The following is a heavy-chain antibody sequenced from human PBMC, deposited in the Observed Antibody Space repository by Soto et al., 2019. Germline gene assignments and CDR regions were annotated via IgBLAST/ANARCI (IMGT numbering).Heavy chain of an antibody. J-gene: IGHJ3*01. V-gene: IGHV3-23*01. CDR1: GFTFDSYA. Sequence: EVKLLESGGGLAQPGGSLRLSCVGSGFTFDSYAISWVRQAPGERLQWIAAISGSADGTDYAHSVRGRFTISRDNAKKTVDLEMDSLRVEGTAVYFCAKDTVGGYSFWSGYYSDGLDVWGQGTLVTVS. CDR3: AKDTVGGYSFWSGYYSDGLDV. CDR2: ISGSADGT. D-gene: IGHD3-3*01.